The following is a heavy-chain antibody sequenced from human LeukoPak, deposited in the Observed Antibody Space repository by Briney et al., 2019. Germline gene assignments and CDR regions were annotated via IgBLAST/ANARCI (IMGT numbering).Heavy chain of an antibody. Sequence: GGSLRLSCAASGFTFSSYEMNWVRQAPGKGLEWVSYISSSGSTIYYADSVKGRFTISRDDAKNSLYLQMNSLRAEDTAVYYCASEGTVTTGYYFDYWGQGTLVTVSS. V-gene: IGHV3-48*03. D-gene: IGHD4-17*01. CDR2: ISSSGSTI. J-gene: IGHJ4*02. CDR1: GFTFSSYE. CDR3: ASEGTVTTGYYFDY.